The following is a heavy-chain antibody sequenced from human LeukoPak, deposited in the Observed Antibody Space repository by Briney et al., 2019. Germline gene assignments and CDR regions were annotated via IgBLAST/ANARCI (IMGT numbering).Heavy chain of an antibody. CDR1: GFTFSSYA. Sequence: VRSLRLSCAASGFTFSSYAMHWVRRAPGKGLEWVAVISYDGSNKYYPDSVKGRFTISRDNSKNTLYLQMNSLRAEDTAVYYCARDLYGGAFDYWGQGTLVTVSS. CDR2: ISYDGSNK. D-gene: IGHD4-23*01. CDR3: ARDLYGGAFDY. V-gene: IGHV3-30-3*01. J-gene: IGHJ4*02.